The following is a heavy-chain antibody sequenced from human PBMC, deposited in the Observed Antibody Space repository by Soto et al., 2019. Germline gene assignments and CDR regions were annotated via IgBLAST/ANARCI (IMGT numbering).Heavy chain of an antibody. Sequence: VQLLESGGGLVQPGGSLRLSCAASGFTFSSYAMKWVRQAPGKGLEWVSLIGESGTTTYYADSVKGRFTISRDNSGNTLFLEMYSLRAEDTAGYYCARYIPGVRYYGMDVWGQGTTVTVSS. CDR3: ARYIPGVRYYGMDV. CDR1: GFTFSSYA. J-gene: IGHJ6*02. CDR2: IGESGTTT. D-gene: IGHD2-2*01. V-gene: IGHV3-23*01.